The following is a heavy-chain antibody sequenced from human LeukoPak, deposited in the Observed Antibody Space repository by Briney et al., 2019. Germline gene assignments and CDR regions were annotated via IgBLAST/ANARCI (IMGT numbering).Heavy chain of an antibody. D-gene: IGHD5-18*01. CDR1: GVSISGSNSY. CDR2: IYYSGNT. J-gene: IGHJ4*02. Sequence: SSETLSLTCTVSGVSISGSNSYWGWIRQPPGKGLEWIGSIYYSGNTYYNASLKSQVPISIDTSKNQFSLRLSSVTAADTAVYYCARGQKYRSGYTVTELGSGYFDYWGQGILVTVSS. CDR3: ARGQKYRSGYTVTELGSGYFDY. V-gene: IGHV4-39*07.